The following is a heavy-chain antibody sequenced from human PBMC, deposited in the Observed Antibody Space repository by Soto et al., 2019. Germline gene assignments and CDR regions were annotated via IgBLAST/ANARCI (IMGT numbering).Heavy chain of an antibody. CDR1: GFTFSGSA. CDR3: TRREDSGSYYVY. Sequence: EVQLVESGGGLVQPGGSLKLSCAASGFTFSGSAMHWVRQASGKGLEWVGRIRSKANSYATAYAASVKGRFTISRDDSKNTGYLQMNGLKTEETAVYYCTRREDSGSYYVYWGQGTLVTVSS. D-gene: IGHD1-26*01. CDR2: IRSKANSYAT. J-gene: IGHJ4*02. V-gene: IGHV3-73*02.